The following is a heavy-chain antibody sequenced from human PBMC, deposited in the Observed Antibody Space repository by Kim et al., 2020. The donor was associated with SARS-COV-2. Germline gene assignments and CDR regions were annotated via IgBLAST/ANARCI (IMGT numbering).Heavy chain of an antibody. V-gene: IGHV4-34*01. CDR1: GGSFSGYY. CDR2: INHSGST. D-gene: IGHD3-10*01. CDR3: ARGELLWFGELLEDGMDV. Sequence: SETLSLTCAVYGGSFSGYYWSWIRQPPGKGLEWIGEINHSGSTNYNPSLKSRVTISVDTSKNQFSLKLSSVTAADTAVYYCARGELLWFGELLEDGMDVWGQGTTVTVSS. J-gene: IGHJ6*02.